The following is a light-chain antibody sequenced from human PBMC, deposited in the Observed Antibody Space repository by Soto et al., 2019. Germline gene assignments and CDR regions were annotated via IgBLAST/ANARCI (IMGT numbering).Light chain of an antibody. J-gene: IGKJ4*01. V-gene: IGKV3-20*01. CDR2: GAS. CDR3: QQYGGSPLVT. CDR1: QSVSSNY. Sequence: EIVWTQSPGTLSLSPGERATLSCRASQSVSSNYLAWYQQKPGQAPRPLIYGASSRATGIPDRFSGRGSGTDFTLTISGLEPEDFAGYYCQQYGGSPLVTFGGGTKVEIK.